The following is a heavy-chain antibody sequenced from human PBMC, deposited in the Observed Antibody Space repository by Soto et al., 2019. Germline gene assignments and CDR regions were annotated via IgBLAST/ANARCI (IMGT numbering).Heavy chain of an antibody. CDR1: GGSISSYY. CDR3: ARDNRGGRAVAGPYYYYYGMDV. Sequence: SETLSLTCTVSGGSISSYYWSWIRQPPGKGLEWIGYIYYSGSTNYNPSLKSRVTISVDTSKNQFSLKLSSVTAADTAVYYCARDNRGGRAVAGPYYYYYGMDVWGQGTTVTVSS. J-gene: IGHJ6*02. V-gene: IGHV4-59*01. D-gene: IGHD6-19*01. CDR2: IYYSGST.